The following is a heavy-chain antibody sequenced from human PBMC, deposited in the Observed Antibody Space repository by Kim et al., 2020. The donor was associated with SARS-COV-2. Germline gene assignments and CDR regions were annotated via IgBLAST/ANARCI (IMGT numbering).Heavy chain of an antibody. D-gene: IGHD6-13*01. Sequence: GESLKISCKGSGYSFTSYWISWVRQMPGKGLEWMGRIDPSDSYTNYSPSFQGHVTISADKSISTAYLQWSSLKASDTAMYYCACGGGAAAVPDFDYWGQGTLVTVSS. CDR1: GYSFTSYW. J-gene: IGHJ4*02. CDR3: ACGGGAAAVPDFDY. V-gene: IGHV5-10-1*01. CDR2: IDPSDSYT.